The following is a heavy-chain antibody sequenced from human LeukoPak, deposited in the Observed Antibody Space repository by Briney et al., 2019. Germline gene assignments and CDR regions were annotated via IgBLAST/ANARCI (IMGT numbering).Heavy chain of an antibody. CDR1: GASISSYY. Sequence: SETLSLTCTVSGASISSYYWSWIRQPPGKGLEWIGYIYHSGSTSYDPSLKSRVTISLDTSRNQFSLKLSSVTAADTAVYYCARDFGGSGWYRAFDYWGQGILVTVSS. CDR3: ARDFGGSGWYRAFDY. CDR2: IYHSGST. J-gene: IGHJ4*02. V-gene: IGHV4-59*01. D-gene: IGHD6-19*01.